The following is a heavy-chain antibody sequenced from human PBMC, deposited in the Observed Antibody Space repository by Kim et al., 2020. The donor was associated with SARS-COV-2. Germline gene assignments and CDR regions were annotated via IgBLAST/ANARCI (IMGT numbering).Heavy chain of an antibody. CDR1: GGSISSSSYY. Sequence: SETLSLTCTVSGGSISSSSYYWGWIRQPPGKGLEWIGSIYYSGSTYYNPSLKSRVTISVDTSKNQFSLKLSSVTAADTAVYYCARHGERLFVSNWFDPWGQGTLVTVSS. CDR2: IYYSGST. V-gene: IGHV4-39*01. CDR3: ARHGERLFVSNWFDP. D-gene: IGHD2-21*01. J-gene: IGHJ5*02.